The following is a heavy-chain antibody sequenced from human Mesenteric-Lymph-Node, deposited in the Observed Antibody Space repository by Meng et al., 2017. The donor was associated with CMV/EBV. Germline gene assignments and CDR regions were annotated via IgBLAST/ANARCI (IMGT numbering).Heavy chain of an antibody. D-gene: IGHD6-25*01. V-gene: IGHV4-31*11. Sequence: SETLSLTCAVYGGSFSGYYWSWIRQHPGKGLEWIGYIYYSGSTYYNPSLKSRVTISVDTSKNQFSLKLSSVTAADTAVYYCASSDEATAFDYWGQGTLVTVSS. CDR3: ASSDEATAFDY. CDR2: IYYSGST. CDR1: GGSFSGYY. J-gene: IGHJ4*02.